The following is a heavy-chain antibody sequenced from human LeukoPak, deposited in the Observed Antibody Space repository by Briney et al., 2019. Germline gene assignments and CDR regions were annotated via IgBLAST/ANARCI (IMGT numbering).Heavy chain of an antibody. CDR2: IYPGDSDT. V-gene: IGHV5-51*01. J-gene: IGHJ3*02. CDR3: ARQYYYDSSGYYSNDAFDI. D-gene: IGHD3-22*01. Sequence: GESLKISCKGSGYSFTSYWIGWVRQMPGKGLEWMGIIYPGDSDTRYSPSFQGQVTISADKSISTAYLQWSSLKASDTAMYYCARQYYYDSSGYYSNDAFDIWGQGTMVTVSS. CDR1: GYSFTSYW.